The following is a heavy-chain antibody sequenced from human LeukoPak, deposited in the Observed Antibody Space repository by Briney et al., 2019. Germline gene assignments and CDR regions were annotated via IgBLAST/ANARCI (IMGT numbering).Heavy chain of an antibody. V-gene: IGHV4-59*01. D-gene: IGHD5-12*01. CDR3: ARGMREWLRTYYYYMDV. CDR1: SGSIGSYY. J-gene: IGHJ6*03. Sequence: SETLSLTCTVSSGSIGSYYWSWIRQPPGKGLEWIGYIYYSGSTNYNPSLKSRVTISVDTSKNQFSLKLSSVTAADTAVYYCARGMREWLRTYYYYMDVWGKGTTVTVSS. CDR2: IYYSGST.